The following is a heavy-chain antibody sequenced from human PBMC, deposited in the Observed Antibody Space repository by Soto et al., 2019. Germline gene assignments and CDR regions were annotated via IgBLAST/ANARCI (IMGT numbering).Heavy chain of an antibody. CDR1: GGSISSSSYY. CDR3: ARLRPPDITIDY. J-gene: IGHJ4*02. CDR2: IYYSGST. Sequence: PSETLSLTCTVSGGSISSSSYYWGWIRQPPGKGLEWIGSIYYSGSTYYNPSLKSRVTISVDTSKNQFSLKLSSVTAADTAVYYCARLRPPDITIDYWGQGTLVTVSS. V-gene: IGHV4-39*01. D-gene: IGHD1-20*01.